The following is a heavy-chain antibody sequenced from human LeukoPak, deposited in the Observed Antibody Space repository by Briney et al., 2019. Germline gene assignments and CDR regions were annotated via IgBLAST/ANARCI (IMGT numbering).Heavy chain of an antibody. J-gene: IGHJ4*02. D-gene: IGHD3-10*01. CDR2: IHPRSGET. CDR3: ARDGEYGTGSYYRGCFDY. V-gene: IGHV1-2*02. CDR1: GYSFTAFY. Sequence: ASVKVSCRASGYSFTAFYIHWVRQAPGQGLEWMGWIHPRSGETNYAYKFRGRVTMTRDTSISTTYMDLGSLGSDDTAVYYCARDGEYGTGSYYRGCFDYWGQGTLVTVSS.